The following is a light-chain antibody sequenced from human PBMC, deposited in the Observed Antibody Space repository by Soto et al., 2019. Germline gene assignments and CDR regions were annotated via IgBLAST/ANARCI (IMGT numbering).Light chain of an antibody. Sequence: EIVLTQAPATLSLSPVERATLSCRASQSVSAYLAWYHQKPGQAPRLLIYDASNRATGVPARFSGSGSGTDFTLTISSLEPEDFAVYYCQQRSNWPPLTFGQGTRLEIK. CDR1: QSVSAY. J-gene: IGKJ5*01. CDR3: QQRSNWPPLT. CDR2: DAS. V-gene: IGKV3-11*01.